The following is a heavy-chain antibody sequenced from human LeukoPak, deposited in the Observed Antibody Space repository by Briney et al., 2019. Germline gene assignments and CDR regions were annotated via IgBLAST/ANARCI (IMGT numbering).Heavy chain of an antibody. V-gene: IGHV4-61*02. CDR2: VITSGGT. J-gene: IGHJ4*02. CDR1: GASINSGLYY. D-gene: IGHD5-12*01. Sequence: SETLSLTCTVSGASINSGLYYWNWIRQPAGKGLEWIGRVITSGGTNYTPSLKSRVTISVTTSKNQFSLKLSSVTAADTAVYFCASSNWLRDANFDSWGQGTLVTVSS. CDR3: ASSNWLRDANFDS.